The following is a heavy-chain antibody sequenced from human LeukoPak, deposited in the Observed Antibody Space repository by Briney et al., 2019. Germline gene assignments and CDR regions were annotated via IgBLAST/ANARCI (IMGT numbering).Heavy chain of an antibody. V-gene: IGHV5-51*01. CDR1: GYSFTSYW. J-gene: IGHJ3*02. CDR2: IYPGDSDT. CDR3: ARQKGAYYYDSSGYGAFDI. D-gene: IGHD3-22*01. Sequence: GESLKLSCKGSGYSFTSYWIGWVRQMPGKGLEWMGIIYPGDSDTRYSPSFQGQVTISADKSISTAYLQWSSLKASDTAMYYCARQKGAYYYDSSGYGAFDIWGQGTMVTVSS.